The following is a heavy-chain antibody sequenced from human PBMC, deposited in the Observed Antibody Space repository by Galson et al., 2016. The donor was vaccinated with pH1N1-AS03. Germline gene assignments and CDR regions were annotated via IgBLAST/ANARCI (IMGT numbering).Heavy chain of an antibody. D-gene: IGHD6-19*01. Sequence: LRLSCAASGFTFNNYWMNWVRQAPGKGLEWVAHINQDGSEKNYVDSVKGRFTISRDNAKNSLYLQMNSLRVEDTAVYYCARDLGWYRGDLWGQGTLVTVSS. CDR3: ARDLGWYRGDL. V-gene: IGHV3-7*03. CDR1: GFTFNNYW. CDR2: INQDGSEK. J-gene: IGHJ5*02.